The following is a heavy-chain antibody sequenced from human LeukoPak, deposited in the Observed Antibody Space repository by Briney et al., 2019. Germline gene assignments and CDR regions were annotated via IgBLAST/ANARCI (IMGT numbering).Heavy chain of an antibody. CDR3: ARRITYYDKGWTLDN. J-gene: IGHJ4*02. CDR2: VYHSGST. D-gene: IGHD3-22*01. V-gene: IGHV4-38-2*02. Sequence: PSETLSLTCSVSGYSISSGSYWGWIRQPPGKGLECIGYVYHSGSTYYDSSLKSRVTISLDTSKKQFSLKLTSVTAADTAVNYCARRITYYDKGWTLDNWGQGALVTVSS. CDR1: GYSISSGSY.